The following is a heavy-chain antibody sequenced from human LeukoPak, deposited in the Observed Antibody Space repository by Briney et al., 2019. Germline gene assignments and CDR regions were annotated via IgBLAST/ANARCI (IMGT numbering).Heavy chain of an antibody. J-gene: IGHJ1*01. D-gene: IGHD2-15*01. V-gene: IGHV3-21*01. Sequence: GGSLRLSCAASGFTFSTYTMNWVRQAPGKGLVWVSSISSSTSYIYYADSVKGRFTISRDNAKNSLYLQMNSLRAEDTAIYYCAGHDYCSGGSCYSLSYFQHWGQGTLVTVSS. CDR1: GFTFSTYT. CDR2: ISSSTSYI. CDR3: AGHDYCSGGSCYSLSYFQH.